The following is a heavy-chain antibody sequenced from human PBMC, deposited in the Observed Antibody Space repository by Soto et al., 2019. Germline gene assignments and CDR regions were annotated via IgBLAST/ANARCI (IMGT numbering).Heavy chain of an antibody. D-gene: IGHD2-2*01. J-gene: IGHJ6*02. CDR1: GYSFTSYW. CDR2: IDPSHSYT. V-gene: IGHV5-10-1*01. CDR3: AREVPAAMELAYGMDV. Sequence: GESLKISRKGSGYSFTSYWISWLRQMPGKGLEWMGRIDPSHSYTNYSPSFQGHVTISADKAISTAYLQWSSLKASDTAMYYCAREVPAAMELAYGMDVWGQGTTVTFSS.